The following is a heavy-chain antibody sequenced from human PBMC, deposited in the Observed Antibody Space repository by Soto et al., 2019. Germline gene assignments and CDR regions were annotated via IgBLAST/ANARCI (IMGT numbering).Heavy chain of an antibody. Sequence: QVQLVESGGGVVQPGRSLRLSCAASGFTFSSYAMHWVRQAPGKGLEWVAVISYDGSNKYYADSVKGRFTISRDNSKNTLYLQMNSLRAEDTAVYYCAKCLGDYAPWYGMDVWGQGTTVTVSS. V-gene: IGHV3-30*18. D-gene: IGHD4-17*01. CDR2: ISYDGSNK. J-gene: IGHJ6*02. CDR1: GFTFSSYA. CDR3: AKCLGDYAPWYGMDV.